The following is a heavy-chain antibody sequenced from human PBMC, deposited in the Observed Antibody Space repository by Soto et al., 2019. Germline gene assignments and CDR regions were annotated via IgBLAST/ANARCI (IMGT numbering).Heavy chain of an antibody. CDR3: AKAPTYDYYYYMDV. J-gene: IGHJ6*03. Sequence: PGGSLRLSCSASGFTFDNYAMSWVRQAPGKGLEWVSGISGSGVSTYYADSVKGRFTISRDNSKNTLYLQMNSLRADDTAVYYCAKAPTYDYYYYMDVWGKGTTVTVSS. CDR1: GFTFDNYA. V-gene: IGHV3-23*01. CDR2: ISGSGVST.